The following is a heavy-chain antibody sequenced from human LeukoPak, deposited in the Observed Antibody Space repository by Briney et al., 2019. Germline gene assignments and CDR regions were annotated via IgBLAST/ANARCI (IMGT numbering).Heavy chain of an antibody. CDR1: GGTFISYA. D-gene: IGHD5-24*01. Sequence: SVKVSCKASGGTFISYAISWVRQAPGQGLEWMGGIIPIFGTANYAQKSQGRVTITADESTSTAYMELSSLRSEDTAVYYCAGVEMATIPFWFDPWGQGTLVTVSS. CDR3: AGVEMATIPFWFDP. CDR2: IIPIFGTA. V-gene: IGHV1-69*13. J-gene: IGHJ5*02.